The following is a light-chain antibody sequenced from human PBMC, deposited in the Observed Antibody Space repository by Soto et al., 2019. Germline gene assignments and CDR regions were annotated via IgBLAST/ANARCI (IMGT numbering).Light chain of an antibody. CDR2: SDN. CDR3: AAWDVSLVV. J-gene: IGLJ2*01. V-gene: IGLV1-44*01. CDR1: SSNIGTNT. Sequence: QSVLTQPPSASGTPGQRVTISCSGSSSNIGTNTVIWYQQLPGAAPKLLIYSDNQRPSGVPDRFSVSKSGTSASLAISGLQYEDEADYYCAAWDVSLVVFGGGTKLTVL.